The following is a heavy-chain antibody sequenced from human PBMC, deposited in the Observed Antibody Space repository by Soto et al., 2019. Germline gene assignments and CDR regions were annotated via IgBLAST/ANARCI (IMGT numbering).Heavy chain of an antibody. D-gene: IGHD6-19*01. CDR1: GDTFSTHT. CDR3: ARVGASGSFFDF. Sequence: GASVKVSCKASGDTFSTHTISWVRQAPGQGLEWMGGIIPFFGSANYAQKFQGRVTISADKSPITAYMELGSLKSEDTAVYYCARVGASGSFFDFWGQGTLVTVSS. V-gene: IGHV1-69*06. J-gene: IGHJ4*02. CDR2: IIPFFGSA.